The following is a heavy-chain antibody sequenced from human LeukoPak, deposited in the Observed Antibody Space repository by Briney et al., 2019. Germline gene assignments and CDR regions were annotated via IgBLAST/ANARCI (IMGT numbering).Heavy chain of an antibody. D-gene: IGHD2-15*01. J-gene: IGHJ4*02. Sequence: GGSLRLSCAVSGFTFSIYAMSWVRQAPGKGLEWVSGMTDDGGSTYYEDSVKGRFTISRDNSKNTLYLQMNSLRAEDTAVYYCAKDWVVVAATIDYWGQGTLVTVSS. CDR1: GFTFSIYA. CDR2: MTDDGGST. V-gene: IGHV3-23*01. CDR3: AKDWVVVAATIDY.